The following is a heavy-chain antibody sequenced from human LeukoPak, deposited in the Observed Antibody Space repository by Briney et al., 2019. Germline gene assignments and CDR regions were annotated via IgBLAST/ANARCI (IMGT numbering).Heavy chain of an antibody. V-gene: IGHV3-23*01. CDR3: AKVATVTTRYYYMDV. J-gene: IGHJ6*03. CDR1: GFTFNSYA. D-gene: IGHD4-17*01. CDR2: ISGSGGST. Sequence: GGSLRLSCAASGFTFNSYAMTRVRQAPGKGLEWVSAISGSGGSTYHADSVKGRFTISRDNSKNTLYLQMNSLRAEDTAVYYCAKVATVTTRYYYMDVWGKGTTVTVSS.